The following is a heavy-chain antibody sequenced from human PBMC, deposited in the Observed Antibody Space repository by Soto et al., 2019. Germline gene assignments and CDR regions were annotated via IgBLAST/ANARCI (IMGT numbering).Heavy chain of an antibody. Sequence: PGGSLRLSCAASGFTFSSYSMNWVRQAPGKGLEWVSSISSSSSYIYYADSVKGRFTISRDNAKNSLYLQMNSLRAEDTAVYYCARDLGYDYIWGSYRAHYFDYWGQGTLVTVSS. D-gene: IGHD3-16*02. CDR2: ISSSSSYI. CDR1: GFTFSSYS. J-gene: IGHJ4*02. V-gene: IGHV3-21*01. CDR3: ARDLGYDYIWGSYRAHYFDY.